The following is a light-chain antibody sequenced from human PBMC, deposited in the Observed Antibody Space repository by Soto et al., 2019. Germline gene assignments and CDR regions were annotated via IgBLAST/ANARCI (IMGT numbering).Light chain of an antibody. Sequence: QSVLPQPPSASGSPGQSVTISCTGTSNDVGAYKYVSWYQQYPGKAPKLMIFEVTKRPSGVPDRFSGSKSGNTASLTVSGLQAEDEADYFCSSYAGRNNPLLGFGTGTKSPS. V-gene: IGLV2-8*01. CDR1: SNDVGAYKY. CDR3: SSYAGRNNPLLG. CDR2: EVT. J-gene: IGLJ1*01.